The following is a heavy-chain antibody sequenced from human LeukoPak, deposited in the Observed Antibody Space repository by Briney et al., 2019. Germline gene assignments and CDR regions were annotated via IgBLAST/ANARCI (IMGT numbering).Heavy chain of an antibody. Sequence: PSETLSLTCTVSGGSISSYYWSWIRQPPGKGLEWIGYIYYSGSTNYNPSLKSRVTISVDTSKNQFSLKLSSVTAADTAVYYCASSYSGSYGWFDPWGQGTLVTVSS. CDR2: IYYSGST. J-gene: IGHJ5*02. D-gene: IGHD1-26*01. V-gene: IGHV4-59*01. CDR3: ASSYSGSYGWFDP. CDR1: GGSISSYY.